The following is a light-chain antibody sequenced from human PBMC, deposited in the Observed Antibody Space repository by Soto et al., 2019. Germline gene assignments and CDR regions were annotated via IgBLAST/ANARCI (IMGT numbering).Light chain of an antibody. CDR1: QSISSW. J-gene: IGKJ4*01. Sequence: IQMTQSPATLSASVGDRVTITCRASQSISSWLAWYQQKPGKAPKLLIYDASSLESGVPSRFSGSGSGTEFTLTISSLQPDDFATYYCQQYNSYSLTFGGGTKVDIK. CDR2: DAS. V-gene: IGKV1-5*01. CDR3: QQYNSYSLT.